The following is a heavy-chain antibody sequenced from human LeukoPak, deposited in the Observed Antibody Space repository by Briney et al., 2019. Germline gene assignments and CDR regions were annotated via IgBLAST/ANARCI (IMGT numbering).Heavy chain of an antibody. CDR2: ISSSSGYI. CDR3: ARDPRCSSMSCYRSSFYGMDV. CDR1: GFXFSSFS. J-gene: IGHJ6*02. Sequence: GGSLRLSCAASGFXFSSFSMNWVRQAPGKGLEWVSSISSSSGYIYHADSVKGRFTISRDNAKNSLYLQMKSLRDEDTAVYYCARDPRCSSMSCYRSSFYGMDVWGQGTTVTVSS. D-gene: IGHD2-2*01. V-gene: IGHV3-21*01.